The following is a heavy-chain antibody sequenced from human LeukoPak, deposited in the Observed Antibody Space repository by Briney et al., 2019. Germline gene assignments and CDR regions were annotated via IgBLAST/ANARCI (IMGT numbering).Heavy chain of an antibody. D-gene: IGHD1/OR15-1a*01. Sequence: GGSLRLSCAASGFTFSSYAMHWVRQAPGKGLEWVAVISYDGSNKYYADSVKGRFTISRDNSKNSLYLQMNSLRTEDTAFYYCAKEGITGTNFFDYWGQGALVTVSS. J-gene: IGHJ4*02. CDR1: GFTFSSYA. CDR2: ISYDGSNK. V-gene: IGHV3-30-3*01. CDR3: AKEGITGTNFFDY.